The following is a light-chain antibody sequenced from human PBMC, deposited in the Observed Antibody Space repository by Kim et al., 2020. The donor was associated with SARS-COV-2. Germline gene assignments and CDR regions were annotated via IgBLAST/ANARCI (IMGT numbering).Light chain of an antibody. V-gene: IGKV3-15*01. CDR1: HSCSTN. CDR2: DAS. CDR3: HQYNDWPPGDT. Sequence: SPGEGATHSCRASHSCSTNLAWSQQSPGQAPRLLIYDASTRATDIPTRFSGSGSGTEFTLTITSLQSEDFAIYYCHQYNDWPPGDTFGQGTKLEI. J-gene: IGKJ2*01.